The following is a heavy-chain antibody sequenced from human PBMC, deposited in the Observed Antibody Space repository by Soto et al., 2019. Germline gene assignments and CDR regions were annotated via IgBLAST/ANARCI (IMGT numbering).Heavy chain of an antibody. V-gene: IGHV1-18*01. J-gene: IGHJ4*02. Sequence: ASVKVSSKASGYTFTSYGISWVRQAPGQGLEWMGWISAYNGNTNYAQKLQGRVTMTTDTSTSTAYMELRSLRSDDTAVYYCARDSTPVTTYSYWGQRTLVPVSS. CDR3: ARDSTPVTTYSY. CDR2: ISAYNGNT. CDR1: GYTFTSYG. D-gene: IGHD4-17*01.